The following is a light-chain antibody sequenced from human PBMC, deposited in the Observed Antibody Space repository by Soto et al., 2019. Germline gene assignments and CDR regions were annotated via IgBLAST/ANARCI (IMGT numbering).Light chain of an antibody. CDR1: QSVSRSS. Sequence: EIMLTQSPGTLSLSPGEKATLSCRASQSVSRSSLALDQQKPGQDPRLLIYGAAIRATGILERFSGSGSGSDFTLTLSRLEPEDFAGYFCQQYASAPWTVCQGTQV. J-gene: IGKJ1*01. CDR2: GAA. CDR3: QQYASAPWT. V-gene: IGKV3-20*01.